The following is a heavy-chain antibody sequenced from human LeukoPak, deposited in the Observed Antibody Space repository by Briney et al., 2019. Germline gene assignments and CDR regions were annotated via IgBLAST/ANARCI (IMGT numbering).Heavy chain of an antibody. CDR1: GGTFSSYA. J-gene: IGHJ4*02. Sequence: WASVTVSCKASGGTFSSYAISWVRQAPGQGLEWMGGIIPIFGTANYAQKFQGTVTITADKSTSTAYMELSSLRSEDTAVYYCAMYPVGRDQLLTVDYWGQGTLVTVSS. CDR2: IIPIFGTA. D-gene: IGHD2-2*01. CDR3: AMYPVGRDQLLTVDY. V-gene: IGHV1-69*06.